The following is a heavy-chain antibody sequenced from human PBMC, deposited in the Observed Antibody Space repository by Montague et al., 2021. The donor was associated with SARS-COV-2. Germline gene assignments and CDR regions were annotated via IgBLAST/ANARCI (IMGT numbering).Heavy chain of an antibody. J-gene: IGHJ6*02. Sequence: TLSLTCTVSGGSISSGSYDWSWIRQPAGKGLEWIGRIYTSGSTNYNPSLKSRVTISVDTSKNQFSLKLSSVTAADTAVYYCARETFSGYSYGRGSYYYYYGMDVWSQGTTVTVSS. CDR2: IYTSGST. V-gene: IGHV4-61*02. CDR3: ARETFSGYSYGRGSYYYYYGMDV. CDR1: GGSISSGSYD. D-gene: IGHD5-18*01.